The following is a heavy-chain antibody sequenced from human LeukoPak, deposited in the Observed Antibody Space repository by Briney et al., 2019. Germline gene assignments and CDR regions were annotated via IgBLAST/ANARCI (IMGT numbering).Heavy chain of an antibody. CDR2: IRGYNGNT. CDR3: ARERPKTPYYESSGHWAD. D-gene: IGHD3-22*01. CDR1: GYTFTTYG. V-gene: IGHV1-18*01. Sequence: ASVKVSCKASGYTFTTYGISWVRQAPGHGLEWMGWIRGYNGNTKYAQKLQGRVTMTTDTSTSTAYMELRSLRSDDTAVYYCARERPKTPYYESSGHWADWGQGTLVTVSS. J-gene: IGHJ4*02.